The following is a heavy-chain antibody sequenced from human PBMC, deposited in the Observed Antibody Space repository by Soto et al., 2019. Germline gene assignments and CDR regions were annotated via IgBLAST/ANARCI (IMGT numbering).Heavy chain of an antibody. Sequence: PSETLSLTCTVSGGSISSYYWSWIRQPPGKGLEWIGYIYYSGSTNYNPSLKSRVTISVDTSKNQFSLKLRSVTAADTAVYYCARGYGDYVLDFWGQGTLVTSPQ. CDR1: GGSISSYY. V-gene: IGHV4-59*08. D-gene: IGHD4-17*01. CDR2: IYYSGST. CDR3: ARGYGDYVLDF. J-gene: IGHJ4*02.